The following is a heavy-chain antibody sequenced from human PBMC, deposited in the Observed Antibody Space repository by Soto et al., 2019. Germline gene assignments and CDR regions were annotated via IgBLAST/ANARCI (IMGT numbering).Heavy chain of an antibody. CDR1: GGSFSGYY. J-gene: IGHJ4*02. Sequence: PSETLSLTCAVYGGSFSGYYWSWIRQPPGKGLEWIGEINHSGSTNYNPSLKSRVTISVDTSKNQFSLKLSSVTAADTAVYYCARGPAYGSGSSYFDYWGQGTLVTVSS. V-gene: IGHV4-34*01. CDR3: ARGPAYGSGSSYFDY. CDR2: INHSGST. D-gene: IGHD3-10*01.